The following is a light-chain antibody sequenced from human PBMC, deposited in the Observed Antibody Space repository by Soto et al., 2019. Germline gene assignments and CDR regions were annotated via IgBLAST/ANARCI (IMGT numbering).Light chain of an antibody. CDR2: DVS. J-gene: IGLJ1*01. CDR3: SSYTSSSTRNV. CDR1: SSDVGGYNY. V-gene: IGLV2-14*01. Sequence: QPVLTQPASGYGSPGQSITISCTGTSSDVGGYNYVSWYQQHPGKAPKLMIYDVSNRPSGVSNRFSGSKSGNTASLTISGLQADDEADYYCSSYTSSSTRNVFGTGTKVTVL.